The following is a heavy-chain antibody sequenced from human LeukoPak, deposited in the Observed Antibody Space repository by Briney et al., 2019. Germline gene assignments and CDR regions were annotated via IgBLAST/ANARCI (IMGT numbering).Heavy chain of an antibody. D-gene: IGHD3-22*01. CDR1: GFTFDDYA. V-gene: IGHV3-9*01. J-gene: IGHJ4*02. CDR3: ARDRYYDSSLDY. CDR2: ISWNSGSI. Sequence: GGSLRLSCAASGFTFDDYAMHWVRQAPGKGLEWVSGISWNSGSIGYADSVKGRFTISRDNAKNSLYLQMNSLRAEDTAVYYCARDRYYDSSLDYWGQGTLVTVSS.